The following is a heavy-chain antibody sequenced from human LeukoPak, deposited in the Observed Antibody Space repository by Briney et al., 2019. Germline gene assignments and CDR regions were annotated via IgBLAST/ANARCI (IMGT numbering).Heavy chain of an antibody. Sequence: GGSLRLSCAASGFTFNTYGMHWVRQAPGKGLEWVAFIRYDGSNKHYAASVKGRSTISRDNSKNALYLQMNSLRVEDTAVYYCVYYTIYGVIRWFDPWGQGTLVTVSS. CDR1: GFTFNTYG. CDR3: VYYTIYGVIRWFDP. J-gene: IGHJ5*02. CDR2: IRYDGSNK. D-gene: IGHD3-3*01. V-gene: IGHV3-30*02.